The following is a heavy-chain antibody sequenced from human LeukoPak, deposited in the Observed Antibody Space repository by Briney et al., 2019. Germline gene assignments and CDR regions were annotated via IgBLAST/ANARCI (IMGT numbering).Heavy chain of an antibody. CDR1: GGSISSYY. Sequence: SETLSLTCTVSGGSISSYYWSWIRQPAGKGLEWIGRIYSTGSTDYNPSLKGRVTMSVDTSKNQFSLRLRSVTAADTAVYYCARQIASAGTAGFDFWGQGALVTVSS. CDR2: IYSTGST. D-gene: IGHD6-13*01. J-gene: IGHJ4*02. CDR3: ARQIASAGTAGFDF. V-gene: IGHV4-4*07.